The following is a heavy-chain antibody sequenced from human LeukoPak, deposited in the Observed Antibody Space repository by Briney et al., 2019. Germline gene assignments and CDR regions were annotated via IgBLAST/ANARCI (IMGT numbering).Heavy chain of an antibody. V-gene: IGHV4-34*01. CDR3: ARGGGIQLWLRFGAFDI. J-gene: IGHJ3*02. Sequence: SETLSLTCAVYGGAFSNYYWSWIRQPPGKGLEWIGEINHSGSTDYNSSLKSRVTMSVDTSQNQFSPKLSSVTAADTAVYYCARGGGIQLWLRFGAFDIWGQGTVVTVSS. CDR2: INHSGST. CDR1: GGAFSNYY. D-gene: IGHD5-18*01.